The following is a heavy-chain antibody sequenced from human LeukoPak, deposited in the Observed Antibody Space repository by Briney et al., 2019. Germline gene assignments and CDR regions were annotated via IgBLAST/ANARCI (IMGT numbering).Heavy chain of an antibody. D-gene: IGHD2-2*02. CDR3: ARGVRDCSSTSCYILKGLWY. J-gene: IGHJ4*02. CDR2: INPNSGGT. V-gene: IGHV1-2*02. CDR1: GGTFSSYA. Sequence: ASVKVSCKASGGTFSSYAISWVRQAPGQGLEWMGWINPNSGGTNYAQKFQGRVTMTRDTSSSTAYMELSRLRSDDTAVYHCARGVRDCSSTSCYILKGLWYWGQGTPVTVSS.